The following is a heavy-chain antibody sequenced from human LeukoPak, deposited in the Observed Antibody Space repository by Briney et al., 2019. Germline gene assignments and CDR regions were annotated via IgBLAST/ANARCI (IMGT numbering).Heavy chain of an antibody. CDR1: GFTFSSYG. Sequence: PGGSLRLSCAASGFTFSSYGMHWVRQAPGKGLEWVAFIRYDGSNKYYADSVKGRFTISRNNSKNTLYLQMNSLRAEDTAVYYCAKGFSDHYCYYMDVWGKGTTVTVSS. CDR3: AKGFSDHYCYYMDV. D-gene: IGHD2/OR15-2a*01. CDR2: IRYDGSNK. J-gene: IGHJ6*03. V-gene: IGHV3-30*02.